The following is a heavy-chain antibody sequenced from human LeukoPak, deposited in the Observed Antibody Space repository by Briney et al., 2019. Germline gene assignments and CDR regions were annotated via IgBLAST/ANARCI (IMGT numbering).Heavy chain of an antibody. D-gene: IGHD6-13*01. J-gene: IGHJ4*02. CDR3: ARDSSSWYSPSYYFDY. CDR2: ISSSSSYI. V-gene: IGHV3-21*01. Sequence: GGSLRLSCAASGFTFSSYSMNWVRQAPEKGLEWVSSISSSSSYIYYADSVKGRFTISRDNAKNSLYLQMNSLRAEDTAVYYCARDSSSWYSPSYYFDYWGQGTLVTVSS. CDR1: GFTFSSYS.